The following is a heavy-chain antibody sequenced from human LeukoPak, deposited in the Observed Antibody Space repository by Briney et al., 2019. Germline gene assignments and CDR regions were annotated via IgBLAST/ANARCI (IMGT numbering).Heavy chain of an antibody. CDR1: GGSFSGYY. V-gene: IGHV4-34*01. D-gene: IGHD1-26*01. J-gene: IGHJ4*02. CDR2: ISHSGST. CDR3: ARGGNVGLSY. Sequence: SETLSLTCAVYGGSFSGYYWSWIRQPPGKGREWIGEISHSGSTNYNPSLKSRVTISVDTSKNQFSLKLSSVTAADTAVYYCARGGNVGLSYWGQGALVTVSS.